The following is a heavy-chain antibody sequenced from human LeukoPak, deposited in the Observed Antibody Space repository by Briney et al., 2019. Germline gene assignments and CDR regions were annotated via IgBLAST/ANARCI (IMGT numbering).Heavy chain of an antibody. V-gene: IGHV4-59*01. CDR2: IYYSGST. CDR1: GGSISSYY. Sequence: SETLSFTCTVSGGSISSYYWSWIRQPPGKGLEWIGYIYYSGSTNYNPSLKSRVTISVDTSKNQFSLKLSSVTAADTAVYYCARGDVSFDYWGQGTLVTVSS. D-gene: IGHD2-21*01. J-gene: IGHJ4*02. CDR3: ARGDVSFDY.